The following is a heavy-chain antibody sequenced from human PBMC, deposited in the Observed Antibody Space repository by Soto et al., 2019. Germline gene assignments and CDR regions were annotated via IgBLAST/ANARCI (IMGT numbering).Heavy chain of an antibody. CDR1: GYNFISYG. V-gene: IGHV1-3*01. CDR3: ARDLGIVTRYFDL. Sequence: QVQLVQSGAEVKKPGASVKVSCQASGYNFISYGVHWVRQAPGQRLEWMGWINAGIGNTKYSQKFQDRVSITRDISASTVYMEVSSLKSEDTAVYYCARDLGIVTRYFDLWGSGTLVTVSS. CDR2: INAGIGNT. J-gene: IGHJ2*01. D-gene: IGHD7-27*01.